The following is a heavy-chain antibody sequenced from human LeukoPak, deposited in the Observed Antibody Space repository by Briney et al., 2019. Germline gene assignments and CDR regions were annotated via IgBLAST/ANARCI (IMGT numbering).Heavy chain of an antibody. CDR1: GFRINTYT. Sequence: PGGSLRLSCDVSGFRINTYTMYWVRQAPGQGLEWVSGIRNSDGMTYYADSVRGRFTISTDNSKNTLYLQMNSLRAEDTAVYYCARSPSATFGGVIVMDDYYYYMDVWGKGTTVTVSS. CDR3: ARSPSATFGGVIVMDDYYYYMDV. CDR2: IRNSDGMT. V-gene: IGHV3-23*01. J-gene: IGHJ6*03. D-gene: IGHD3-16*02.